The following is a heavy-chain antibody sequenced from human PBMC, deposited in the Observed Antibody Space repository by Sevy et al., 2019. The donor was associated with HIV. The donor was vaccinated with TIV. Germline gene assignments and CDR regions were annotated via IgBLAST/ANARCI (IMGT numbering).Heavy chain of an antibody. CDR2: IFYRGPT. V-gene: IGHV4-39*01. CDR3: ARLRRRTGYNCFDP. CDR1: GDSISTDTYY. J-gene: IGHJ5*02. Sequence: SETLSLTCTVSGDSISTDTYYWGWIRQSPGKGLEWIGNIFYRGPTYYNPSLKSRVTISVDTSKNQFSLNLTSVTAADTAVYYCARLRRRTGYNCFDPWGLGTLVTVSS. D-gene: IGHD7-27*01.